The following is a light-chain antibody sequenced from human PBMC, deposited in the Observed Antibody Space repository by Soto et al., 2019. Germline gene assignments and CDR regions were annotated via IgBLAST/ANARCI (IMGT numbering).Light chain of an antibody. CDR2: EVS. V-gene: IGLV2-14*01. J-gene: IGLJ3*02. Sequence: QSALTQPASVSGSPGQSITISCTGTSSDVGGYNYVSWYQQHPGKAPKLMIYEVSNRPSGVSNRFSGSKSGNTASLTISGLQAEDDADYCSSSYTSSSTRVFGGGTKLTVL. CDR3: SSYTSSSTRV. CDR1: SSDVGGYNY.